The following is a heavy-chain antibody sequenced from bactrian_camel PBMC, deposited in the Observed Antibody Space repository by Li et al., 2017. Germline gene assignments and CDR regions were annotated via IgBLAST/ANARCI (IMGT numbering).Heavy chain of an antibody. Sequence: QVQLVESGGGLVQPGGSLRLSCAASGSTVSSNCMAWFRRLEGRDKREGVAKIDTDGDSAYADSVKGRFTISKDTVKNTAYLQMNSLKPEDTGVYYCAEGYCEVVPGKVDPEYEYSYWGQGTQVTVS. CDR1: GSTVSSNC. CDR2: IDTDGDS. D-gene: IGHD2*01. J-gene: IGHJ4*01. V-gene: IGHV3S53*01. CDR3: AEGYCEVVPGKVDPEYEYSY.